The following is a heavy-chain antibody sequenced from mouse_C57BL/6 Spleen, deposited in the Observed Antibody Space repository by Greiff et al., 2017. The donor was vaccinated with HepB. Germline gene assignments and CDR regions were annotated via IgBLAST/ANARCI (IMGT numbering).Heavy chain of an antibody. Sequence: EVKLLESGPELVKPGASVKMSCKASGYTFTDYNMHWVKQSHGQGLEWIGYINPYNGGTSYNQKFKGKATLTGNKSSSTAYMELRSLTSEDSAVYYCAAFTTVVAFDFWGQGTTLTVSS. V-gene: IGHV1-22*01. J-gene: IGHJ2*01. CDR3: AAFTTVVAFDF. D-gene: IGHD1-1*01. CDR1: GYTFTDYN. CDR2: INPYNGGT.